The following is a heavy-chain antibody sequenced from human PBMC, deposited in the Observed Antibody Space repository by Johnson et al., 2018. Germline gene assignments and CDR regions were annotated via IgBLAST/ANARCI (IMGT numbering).Heavy chain of an antibody. CDR2: ISWDGNIK. Sequence: QVQLGQSGGGVVQPGRSRRLSCAASGFAFSSDAMHWVRQAPGQGLERVAFISWDGNIKYYADAAKDRFTISRDNSRNTVYLQMNNLGVEDTAVYYCAKDLSGSYVSDIWGQGTMVIVSS. CDR3: AKDLSGSYVSDI. CDR1: GFAFSSDA. J-gene: IGHJ3*02. V-gene: IGHV3-30-3*01. D-gene: IGHD3-16*01.